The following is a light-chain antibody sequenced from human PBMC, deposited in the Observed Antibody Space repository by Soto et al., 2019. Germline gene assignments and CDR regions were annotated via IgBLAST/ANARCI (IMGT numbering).Light chain of an antibody. CDR2: VPS. J-gene: IGKJ4*01. Sequence: EIVLTQSPATLSLSPGERATLSCRASQTVRNNLACYQQRPGQAPRLPIYVPSSRATVIPARFSGRGSGTDFPLTISILEPQDFAVYYCQQHSNWPLTFGGGTKVEIK. V-gene: IGKV3-11*01. CDR3: QQHSNWPLT. CDR1: QTVRNN.